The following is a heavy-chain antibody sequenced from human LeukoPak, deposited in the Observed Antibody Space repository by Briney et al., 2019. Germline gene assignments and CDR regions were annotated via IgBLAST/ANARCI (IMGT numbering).Heavy chain of an antibody. J-gene: IGHJ5*02. V-gene: IGHV4-39*01. CDR2: MYYSGST. D-gene: IGHD2-2*02. Sequence: SETLSLTCTVSGGSISSSDSYWGWIRQPPGKGLEWIGSMYYSGSTYYNPSLKSRVTISVDTSKNQFSLKLNSVTGADTAVYYCARHPPRDCSSSSCYKRWFDPWGQGTLVTVSS. CDR1: GGSISSSDSY. CDR3: ARHPPRDCSSSSCYKRWFDP.